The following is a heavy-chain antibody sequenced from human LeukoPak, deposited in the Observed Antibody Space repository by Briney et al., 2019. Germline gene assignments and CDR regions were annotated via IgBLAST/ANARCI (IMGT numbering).Heavy chain of an antibody. J-gene: IGHJ4*02. D-gene: IGHD6-19*01. Sequence: SETLSLTCTVSGGSISSSSYYWGWIRQPPGKGLEWIGSIYYSGSTNYSPSLKSRVTISVDKPKNQFSLKLSSVTAADTAVYYCARLAVAAIPDFPDLGWGQGTLVTVSS. CDR1: GGSISSSSYY. CDR3: ARLAVAAIPDFPDLG. V-gene: IGHV4-39*07. CDR2: IYYSGST.